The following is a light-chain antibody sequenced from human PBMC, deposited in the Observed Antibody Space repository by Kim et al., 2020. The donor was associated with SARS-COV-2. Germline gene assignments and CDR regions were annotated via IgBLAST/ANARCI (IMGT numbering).Light chain of an antibody. CDR3: SYYTSSSALERV. V-gene: IGLV2-14*03. J-gene: IGLJ3*02. CDR2: DVS. CDR1: SSDVGGYNY. Sequence: QSALTQPASVSGSPGQSITNSCTGTSSDVGGYNYVSWYQQHPGKARKLMIYDVSNRLSGVSNRFSGSKSGNTASQTISGLQADDEADYYCSYYTSSSALERVFGGGTKLTVL.